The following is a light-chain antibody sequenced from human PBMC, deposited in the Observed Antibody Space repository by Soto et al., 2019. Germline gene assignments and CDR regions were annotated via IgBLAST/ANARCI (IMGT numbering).Light chain of an antibody. CDR1: SGDVGGHDY. CDR3: SSYTNTNALV. V-gene: IGLV2-14*03. J-gene: IGLJ2*01. Sequence: QSALTQVASVSGSPGQSITISCTGTSGDVGGHDYVSWYQQYPGKAPKLMIYNVNYRPSGVSNRFSGSKSGNTASLTISGLQDEDEDNYYCSSYTNTNALVFGGGTKLTVL. CDR2: NVN.